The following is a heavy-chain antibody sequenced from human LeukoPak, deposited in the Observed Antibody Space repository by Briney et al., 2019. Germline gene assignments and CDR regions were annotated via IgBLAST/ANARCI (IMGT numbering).Heavy chain of an antibody. Sequence: GASVKVSCKASGYTFTSYGISWVRQAPGQGLEWMGLISAYNGNTNYAQKLQGRVTMTTDTSTSTAYMELRSLRSDDTAVYYCARDQFRDPRNVLRYFDWSYKRYYYYYMDVWGKGTTVTVSS. V-gene: IGHV1-18*01. CDR3: ARDQFRDPRNVLRYFDWSYKRYYYYYMDV. D-gene: IGHD3-9*01. CDR2: ISAYNGNT. J-gene: IGHJ6*03. CDR1: GYTFTSYG.